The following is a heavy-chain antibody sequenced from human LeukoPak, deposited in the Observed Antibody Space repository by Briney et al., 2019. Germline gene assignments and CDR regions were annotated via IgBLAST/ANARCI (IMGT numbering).Heavy chain of an antibody. J-gene: IGHJ4*02. D-gene: IGHD6-13*01. V-gene: IGHV3-9*01. Sequence: GGSLRLSCAASGFTFDDYVMHWVRQAPGKGLEWVSGITWNSGSIGYADSVKGRFTISRDNAKNSLYLQMNSLRAEDTAVYYCAKVVQQLVRRTNFVYWGQGTLVTVSS. CDR3: AKVVQQLVRRTNFVY. CDR1: GFTFDDYV. CDR2: ITWNSGSI.